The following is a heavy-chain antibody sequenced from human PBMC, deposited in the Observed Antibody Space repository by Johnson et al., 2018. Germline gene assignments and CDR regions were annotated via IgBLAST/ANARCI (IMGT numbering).Heavy chain of an antibody. CDR3: ARGPRYATLRLGELSSLREEYFQY. D-gene: IGHD3-16*02. J-gene: IGHJ1*01. CDR1: GFIFSRYA. CDR2: ISYDGSNK. V-gene: IGHV3-30-3*01. Sequence: QVQLQESGGGVVQPGRSLRLSCGVSGFIFSRYAMHWVRQAPGKGLEWVAVISYDGSNKYYTDSVKGRFTISRDNSKNRLYLQRNSLRAEDTAVYYCARGPRYATLRLGELSSLREEYFQYWGQGTLVTVSS.